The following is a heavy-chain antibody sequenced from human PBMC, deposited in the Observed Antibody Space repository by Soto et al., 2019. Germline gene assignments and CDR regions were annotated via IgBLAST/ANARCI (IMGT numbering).Heavy chain of an antibody. CDR3: TRWKEPYPDY. D-gene: IGHD1-1*01. Sequence: GGSLRLSCAASGFTFSSYWMHWVRQAPGKGLVWVSRINSDGSSTSYADTVKGRFTISRENAKNTLYLQMTSLRGEVTAVHYCTRWKEPYPDYWGQGTLVTDSP. V-gene: IGHV3-74*01. J-gene: IGHJ4*02. CDR1: GFTFSSYW. CDR2: INSDGSST.